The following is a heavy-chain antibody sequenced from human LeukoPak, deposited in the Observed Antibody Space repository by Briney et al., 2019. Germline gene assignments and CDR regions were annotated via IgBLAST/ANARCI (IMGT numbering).Heavy chain of an antibody. V-gene: IGHV3-21*01. D-gene: IGHD1-26*01. J-gene: IGHJ5*02. Sequence: GGSLRLSCAASGFTFSSYSMNWVRQAPGKGLEWVSSISSSSSYIYYADSVKGRFTISRDNAKNSLYLQMNSLRADDTAVYYCASGATGGNWFDPWGQGTLVTVSS. CDR2: ISSSSSYI. CDR1: GFTFSSYS. CDR3: ASGATGGNWFDP.